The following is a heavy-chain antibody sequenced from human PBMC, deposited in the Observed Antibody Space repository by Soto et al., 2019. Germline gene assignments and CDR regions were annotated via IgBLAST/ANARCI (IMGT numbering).Heavy chain of an antibody. CDR3: ARGQQWSQEYYLEN. D-gene: IGHD2-8*01. J-gene: IGHJ4*02. CDR2: INPNSGDT. Sequence: GASVKVSCKASGYTFNAYYVHWVRLAPGQGLEWMGWINPNSGDTNYAQRFQGWVTMTRDTSINTAYMELSRLRSDDMAVYYCARGQQWSQEYYLENWGQGTQVTVSS. V-gene: IGHV1-2*04. CDR1: GYTFNAYY.